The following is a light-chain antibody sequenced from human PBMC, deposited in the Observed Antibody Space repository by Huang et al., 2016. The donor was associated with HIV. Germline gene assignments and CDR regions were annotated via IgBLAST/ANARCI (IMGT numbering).Light chain of an antibody. Sequence: EIVLTQSPATLYMSPGERAPLSCGATQNVRNRYLAWFQQKPGLAPRLLIYDASVRATGIPDRFSGSGSGTDFTLTISRLEPEDFAVYYCQQYGDSSYSFGQGTKLQIK. J-gene: IGKJ2*01. CDR2: DAS. V-gene: IGKV3D-20*01. CDR1: QNVRNRY. CDR3: QQYGDSSYS.